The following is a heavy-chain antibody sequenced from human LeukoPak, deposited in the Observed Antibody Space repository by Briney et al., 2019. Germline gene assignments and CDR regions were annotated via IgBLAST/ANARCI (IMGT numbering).Heavy chain of an antibody. V-gene: IGHV3-64D*06. D-gene: IGHD3-10*01. Sequence: GGTLRLSCAASGFTFSGYAMHWVRQPPGKGLEYVSAISPNGGITYYADSVKGRFTFSRDNSKNTLYLQMSSLRPEDTAVYYCARCGVTHGLDVWGQGTTVTVSS. CDR3: ARCGVTHGLDV. CDR1: GFTFSGYA. CDR2: ISPNGGIT. J-gene: IGHJ6*02.